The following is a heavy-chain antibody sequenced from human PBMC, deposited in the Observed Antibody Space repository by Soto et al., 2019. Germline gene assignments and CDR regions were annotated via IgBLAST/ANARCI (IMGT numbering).Heavy chain of an antibody. D-gene: IGHD3-16*02. CDR3: AGLSPYEGYGYRLDF. V-gene: IGHV4-39*01. J-gene: IGHJ6*02. Sequence: PSETLSLTCTVSGGSIKSSSSYWGWVRQPPGKGLEWVGSIYYLGNTYYNPSLGSRATISVDTSKNQFSLNLRSVTAADTAVFYCAGLSPYEGYGYRLDFWGQGTTVTVSS. CDR1: GGSIKSSSSY. CDR2: IYYLGNT.